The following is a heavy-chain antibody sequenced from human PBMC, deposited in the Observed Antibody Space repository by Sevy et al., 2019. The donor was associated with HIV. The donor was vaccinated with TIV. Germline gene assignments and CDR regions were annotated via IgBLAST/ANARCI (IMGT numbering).Heavy chain of an antibody. Sequence: GGSLRLSCAASGFTFSSYSMSWVRQAPGKGLEWVSYISSSSSTIYYADSVKGRFTISRDNAKNSLYLQMNSLRDEDTAVYYCARDDYSGSYDGGLDYWGQGTLVTVSS. CDR2: ISSSSSTI. CDR1: GFTFSSYS. CDR3: ARDDYSGSYDGGLDY. J-gene: IGHJ4*02. D-gene: IGHD1-26*01. V-gene: IGHV3-48*02.